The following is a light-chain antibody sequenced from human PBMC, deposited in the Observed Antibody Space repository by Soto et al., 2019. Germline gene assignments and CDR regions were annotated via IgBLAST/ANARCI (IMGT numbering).Light chain of an antibody. Sequence: QSVLTQPASLSGSPGQPITISCAGTSSDVGGYNYVSWYQQHPGKAPKLVIYEVSNRPSGVSNRFSGSKSGNTASLTISGLQAEDEADYYCSSYSSSSTPVIFGGGTKLTVL. V-gene: IGLV2-14*01. CDR1: SSDVGGYNY. CDR3: SSYSSSSTPVI. J-gene: IGLJ2*01. CDR2: EVS.